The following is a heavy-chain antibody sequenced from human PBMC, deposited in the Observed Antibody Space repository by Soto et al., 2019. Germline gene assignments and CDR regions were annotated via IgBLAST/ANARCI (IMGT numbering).Heavy chain of an antibody. CDR1: GFTFSSYS. CDR2: ISSSSSYI. J-gene: IGHJ6*03. CDR3: ARGIGPYYYYYMDV. Sequence: PGGSLRLSCAASGFTFSSYSMNWVRQAPGKGLEWVSSISSSSSYIYYADSVKGRFTISRDNAKNSLYLQMNSLRAEDTAVYYCARGIGPYYYYYMDVWGKGTTVTVSS. V-gene: IGHV3-21*01.